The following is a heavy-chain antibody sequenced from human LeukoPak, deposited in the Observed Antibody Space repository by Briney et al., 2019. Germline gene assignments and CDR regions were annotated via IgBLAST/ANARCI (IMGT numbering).Heavy chain of an antibody. CDR1: GFTISSYD. D-gene: IGHD2-2*01. Sequence: GGPLRLSCAASGFTISSYDMSWVRQAPGKGLEWVSAISGSGGSTYYADSVKGRFTISRDNSKNTLYLQMNSLRAEDTAVYYCAKITRSCSSTSCYNYNDYWGQGTLVTVSS. J-gene: IGHJ4*02. CDR3: AKITRSCSSTSCYNYNDY. CDR2: ISGSGGST. V-gene: IGHV3-23*01.